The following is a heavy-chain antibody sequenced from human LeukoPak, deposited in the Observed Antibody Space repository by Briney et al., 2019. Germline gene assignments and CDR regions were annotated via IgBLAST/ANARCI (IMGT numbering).Heavy chain of an antibody. Sequence: GGSLKLSCAASGFTFRSYELNWVRQAPGKGLEWVSYISDVGTTQHYADSVKGRFIISRDNAKNSLYLQMNSLTTEDTAVYYCARDRSKVTAYDDALDIWGQGTMVIVSS. CDR3: ARDRSKVTAYDDALDI. CDR2: ISDVGTTQ. CDR1: GFTFRSYE. J-gene: IGHJ3*02. V-gene: IGHV3-48*03. D-gene: IGHD2-21*02.